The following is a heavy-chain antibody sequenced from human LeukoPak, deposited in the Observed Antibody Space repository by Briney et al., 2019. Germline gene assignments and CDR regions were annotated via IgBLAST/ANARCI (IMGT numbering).Heavy chain of an antibody. CDR2: IYYGGST. CDR1: GGSISSGGYY. CDR3: ARSNGDYISAFDI. J-gene: IGHJ3*02. V-gene: IGHV4-31*03. Sequence: SQTLSLTCTVSGGSISSGGYYWSWIRQHPGKGLEWIGYIYYGGSTYYNPSLKSRVTISVDTSKNQFSLKLSSVTAADTAVYYCARSNGDYISAFDIWGQGTMVTVSS. D-gene: IGHD4-17*01.